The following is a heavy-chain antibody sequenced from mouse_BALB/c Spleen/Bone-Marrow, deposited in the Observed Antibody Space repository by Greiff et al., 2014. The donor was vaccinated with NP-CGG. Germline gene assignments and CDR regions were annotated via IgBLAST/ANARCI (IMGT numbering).Heavy chain of an antibody. CDR1: GYTFTSYW. J-gene: IGHJ3*01. CDR2: INPSTGYT. D-gene: IGHD1-2*01. CDR3: ARRLNRDWFAY. Sequence: QVQLQQSGAELAKPGASVKMSCKASGYTFTSYWMHWVKQRPGQGLEWIGYINPSTGYTDYNQKFKDKATLTADKSSSTAYMQLSSLTSEDSAVYYCARRLNRDWFAYWGQGTLVTVSA. V-gene: IGHV1-7*01.